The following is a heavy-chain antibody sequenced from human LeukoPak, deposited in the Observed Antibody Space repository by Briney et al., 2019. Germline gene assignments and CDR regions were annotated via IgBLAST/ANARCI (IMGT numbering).Heavy chain of an antibody. D-gene: IGHD5-18*01. Sequence: ETLSLTCTVSGGSISSNSFYWGWIRQPPGKGLEWIARIYYSGSTYYNPSLKSLVTISVDTSNNQFSLKLSPLTAADTAVYYCARQVGYSYGHLDYWGEGTLVSVSS. J-gene: IGHJ4*02. CDR3: ARQVGYSYGHLDY. CDR2: IYYSGST. CDR1: GGSISSNSFY. V-gene: IGHV4-39*01.